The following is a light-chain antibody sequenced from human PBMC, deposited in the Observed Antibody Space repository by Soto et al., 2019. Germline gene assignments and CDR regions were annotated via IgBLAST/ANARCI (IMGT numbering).Light chain of an antibody. CDR3: QSYDSSLTGWV. CDR2: DYN. CDR1: SSNIGANYA. Sequence: QSVLTQPPSVSGAPGHRVTISCAGSSSNIGANYAVHWYQQLPGTAPKLLIYDYNKRTSGVPDRFSGSKSGTSASLAITGLQAEDEADYYCQSYDSSLTGWVFGTGTKVTVL. J-gene: IGLJ1*01. V-gene: IGLV1-40*01.